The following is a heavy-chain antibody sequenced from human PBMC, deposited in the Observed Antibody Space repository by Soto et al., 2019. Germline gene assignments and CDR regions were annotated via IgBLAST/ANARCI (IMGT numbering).Heavy chain of an antibody. J-gene: IGHJ4*02. CDR2: IDPSDSYT. CDR3: ARVKSEFYSNYYFDY. D-gene: IGHD4-4*01. V-gene: IGHV5-10-1*03. Sequence: EVQLVQSGAEVKKPGESLRISCKGSGYSFTSYWISWVRQMPGKGLEWMGRIDPSDSYTNYSPSFQGHVTISADKSISTAYLQWSSLKASDTAMYYCARVKSEFYSNYYFDYWGQGTLVTVSS. CDR1: GYSFTSYW.